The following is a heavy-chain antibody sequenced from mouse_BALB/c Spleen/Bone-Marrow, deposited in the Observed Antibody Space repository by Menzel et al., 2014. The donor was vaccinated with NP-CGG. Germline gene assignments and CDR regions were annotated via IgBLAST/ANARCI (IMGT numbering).Heavy chain of an antibody. CDR3: TRDRAY. D-gene: IGHD3-3*01. CDR1: GFNIKDTY. V-gene: IGHV14-3*02. CDR2: IDPANGNT. Sequence: EVQLQQSGAELVKPGASVKLSCTASGFNIKDTYMHWVKQRPEQGLEWIGRIDPANGNTKYDPKFQGQATITADTSSNAAVQQLSSLTAEDAAFYCGTRDRAYWGQGTLVTVSA. J-gene: IGHJ3*01.